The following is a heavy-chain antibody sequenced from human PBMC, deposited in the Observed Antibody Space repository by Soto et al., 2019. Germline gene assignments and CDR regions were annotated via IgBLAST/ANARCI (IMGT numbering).Heavy chain of an antibody. CDR1: GFTFSSYG. J-gene: IGHJ4*02. V-gene: IGHV3-33*01. D-gene: IGHD6-13*01. CDR3: AREGSGAAAGAFDY. Sequence: VQLVESGGGVVQPGRSLRLSCAASGFTFSSYGMHWVRQAPGKGLEWVAVIWYDGSNKYYADSVKGRFTISRDNSKNTLYLQMNSLRAEDTAVYYCAREGSGAAAGAFDYWGQGTLVTVSS. CDR2: IWYDGSNK.